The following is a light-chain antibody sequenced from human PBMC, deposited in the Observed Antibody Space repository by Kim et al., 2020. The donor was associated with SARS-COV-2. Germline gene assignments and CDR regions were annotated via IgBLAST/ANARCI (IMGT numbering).Light chain of an antibody. CDR3: SSYTSSSTVV. V-gene: IGLV2-14*03. Sequence: GQSITISCTGTSSDVGGYNYVSCYQQHPGKAPKLMIYAVSNRPSGVSNRFSGSKSGNTASLTISGLQAEDEADYYCSSYTSSSTVVFGGGTQLTVL. CDR1: SSDVGGYNY. J-gene: IGLJ2*01. CDR2: AVS.